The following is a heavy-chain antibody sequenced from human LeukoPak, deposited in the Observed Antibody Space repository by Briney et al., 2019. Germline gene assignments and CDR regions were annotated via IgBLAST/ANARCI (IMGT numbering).Heavy chain of an antibody. Sequence: GGSLRLSCAASGFIVSSNHMSWVRQAPGKGLEWVSLTYSGGGTYYADSVQGRFTFSRDKSKNTLYIQMNSLRAEDTALFYCAARWGYNGVDIWGQGTMVAVSS. CDR2: TYSGGGT. CDR3: AARWGYNGVDI. J-gene: IGHJ3*02. V-gene: IGHV3-53*01. CDR1: GFIVSSNH. D-gene: IGHD2-8*01.